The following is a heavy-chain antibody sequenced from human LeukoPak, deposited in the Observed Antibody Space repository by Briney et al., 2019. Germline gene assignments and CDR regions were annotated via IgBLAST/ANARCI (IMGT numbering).Heavy chain of an antibody. Sequence: ASVKVPCKASGYTFTGYYMHWVRQAPGQGLEWMGWINPNSGGTNYAQKFQGWVTMTRDTSISTAYMELSRLRSDDTAVYYCATSGYAHYYYGMDVWGQGTTVTVSS. V-gene: IGHV1-2*04. CDR3: ATSGYAHYYYGMDV. CDR2: INPNSGGT. CDR1: GYTFTGYY. D-gene: IGHD5-12*01. J-gene: IGHJ6*02.